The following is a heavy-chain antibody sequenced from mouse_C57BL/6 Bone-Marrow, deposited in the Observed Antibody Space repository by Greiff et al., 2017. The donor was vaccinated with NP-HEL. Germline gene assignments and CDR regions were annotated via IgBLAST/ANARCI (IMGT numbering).Heavy chain of an antibody. J-gene: IGHJ2*01. D-gene: IGHD1-1*01. CDR2: ISYDGSN. Sequence: EVHLVESGPGLVKPSQSLSLTCSVTGYSITSGYYWNWIRQFPGNKLEWMGYISYDGSNNYNPSLKNRISITRDTSKNQFFLKLNSVTTEDTATYYCARDHYGSSLDYWGQGTTLTVSS. CDR1: GYSITSGYY. V-gene: IGHV3-6*01. CDR3: ARDHYGSSLDY.